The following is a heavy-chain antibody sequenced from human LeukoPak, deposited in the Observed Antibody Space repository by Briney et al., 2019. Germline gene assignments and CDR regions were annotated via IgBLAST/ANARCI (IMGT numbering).Heavy chain of an antibody. CDR3: ARDYGDYYFDY. V-gene: IGHV3-48*01. D-gene: IGHD4-17*01. CDR2: ISSSSSTI. J-gene: IGHJ4*02. CDR1: GFTFSSYS. Sequence: GGSLRLSCAASGFTFSSYSMNWVRQAPGKGLEWVSYISSSSSTIYYADSVKGRFTISRDNAKNSLYLQMNSLRAEDTAVYYCARDYGDYYFDYWGQGTLVTVSS.